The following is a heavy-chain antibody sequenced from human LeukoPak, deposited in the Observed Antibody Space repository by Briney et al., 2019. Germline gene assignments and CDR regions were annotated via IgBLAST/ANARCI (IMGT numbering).Heavy chain of an antibody. D-gene: IGHD4-11*01. CDR2: INPNSGGT. CDR1: GYTFTGYY. Sequence: ASVKVSCKASGYTFTGYYMHWVRQAPGQGLEWMGWINPNSGGTNYAQKFQGRVTMTRDTSISTAYMELGRLRSDDTAVYYCARLFYYSNYPGWFDPWGQGTPVTVSS. J-gene: IGHJ5*02. V-gene: IGHV1-2*02. CDR3: ARLFYYSNYPGWFDP.